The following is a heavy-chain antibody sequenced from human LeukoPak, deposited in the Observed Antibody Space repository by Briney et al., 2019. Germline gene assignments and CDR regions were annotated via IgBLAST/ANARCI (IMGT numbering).Heavy chain of an antibody. Sequence: SETLSLTCGVSGGSISTYYWSWIRQPPGKGLEWIGYIHYSGNTNSNPSLKSRVTISVDTSKNQSSLKLTSVTAADTAVYYCARADTWPYYFDYWGQGTLVTVSS. CDR1: GGSISTYY. D-gene: IGHD3-16*01. J-gene: IGHJ4*02. V-gene: IGHV4-59*01. CDR3: ARADTWPYYFDY. CDR2: IHYSGNT.